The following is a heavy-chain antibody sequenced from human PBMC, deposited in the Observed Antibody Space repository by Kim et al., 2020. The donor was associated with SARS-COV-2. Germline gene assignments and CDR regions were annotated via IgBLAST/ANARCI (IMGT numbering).Heavy chain of an antibody. J-gene: IGHJ4*02. CDR1: GGTFSSYA. D-gene: IGHD2-15*01. CDR2: IIPIFGTA. CDR3: ARSSREVVVAARFDY. V-gene: IGHV1-69*13. Sequence: SVKVSCKASGGTFSSYAISWVRQAPGQGLEWMGGIIPIFGTANYAQKFQGRVTITADESTSTAYMELSSLRSEDTAVYYCARSSREVVVAARFDYWGQGTLVTVSS.